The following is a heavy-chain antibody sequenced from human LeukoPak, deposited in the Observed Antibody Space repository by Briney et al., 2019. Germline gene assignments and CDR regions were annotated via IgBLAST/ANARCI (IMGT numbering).Heavy chain of an antibody. V-gene: IGHV4-39*01. CDR2: IYYSGSA. CDR3: ARHSYDYDSSGYHYYFDY. CDR1: GGSISSPSHY. Sequence: PSETLSLTCSVPGGSISSPSHYWSWIRQPPGKGLEWIASIYYSGSANYNPSLKSRVTMSVDTSKNQFSLKLSSVTATDTAVYSCARHSYDYDSSGYHYYFDYWGQGTLVTVSS. J-gene: IGHJ4*02. D-gene: IGHD3-22*01.